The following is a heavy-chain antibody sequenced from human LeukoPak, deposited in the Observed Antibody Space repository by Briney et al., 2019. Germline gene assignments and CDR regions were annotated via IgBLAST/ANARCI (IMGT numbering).Heavy chain of an antibody. J-gene: IGHJ4*02. CDR2: IYHSGST. CDR1: GGSISSGGYY. V-gene: IGHV4-30-2*01. CDR3: ARLVVAAIEGGYYFDY. Sequence: SETLSLTCTVSGGSISSGGYYWSWIRQPPGKGLEWIGYIYHSGSTYYNPSLKSQVTISVDRSKNQFSLKLSSVTAADTAVYYCARLVVAAIEGGYYFDYWGQGTLVTVSS. D-gene: IGHD2-15*01.